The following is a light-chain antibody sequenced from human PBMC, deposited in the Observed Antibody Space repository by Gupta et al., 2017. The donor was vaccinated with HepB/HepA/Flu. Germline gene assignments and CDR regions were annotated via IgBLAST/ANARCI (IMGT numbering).Light chain of an antibody. Sequence: QSVLTHPPSVSGAPGQRVTISCTGSSSNIGAGYDVHWYQQLPGTAPKLLIYGNSTRPSGVPDRFSGSKSGTSASLAITGLQAEDEADYYCQSYDSSLSGVVFGGGTKLTVL. CDR2: GNS. J-gene: IGLJ2*01. CDR3: QSYDSSLSGVV. V-gene: IGLV1-40*01. CDR1: SSNIGAGYD.